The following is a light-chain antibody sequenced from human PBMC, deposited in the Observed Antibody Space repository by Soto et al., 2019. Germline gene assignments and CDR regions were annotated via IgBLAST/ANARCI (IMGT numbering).Light chain of an antibody. CDR2: RAG. V-gene: IGKV1-5*03. CDR1: QTISSW. J-gene: IGKJ1*01. CDR3: QHYNSYSEA. Sequence: DIQMTQSPSTRSVCVLGIGTSAFLASQTISSWLAWYQQKPGKAPKLLIYRAGGGGGGVPSRFSGSGSGTEFTLTISSLQPDDFATYYCQHYNSYSEAFGQGTKVDIK.